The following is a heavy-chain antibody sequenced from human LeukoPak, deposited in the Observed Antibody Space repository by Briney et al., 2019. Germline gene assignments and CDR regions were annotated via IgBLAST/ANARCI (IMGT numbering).Heavy chain of an antibody. CDR2: IYYSGST. CDR3: AREKVGGSYLFDY. J-gene: IGHJ4*02. Sequence: SETLSLTCTVSGGSISSYYWSWIRQPPGKGLEWIGYIYYSGSTNYNPSLKSRVTISVDTSKNQFSLKLSSVTAADTAVYYCAREKVGGSYLFDYWGQGTLVTVSS. V-gene: IGHV4-59*12. D-gene: IGHD1-26*01. CDR1: GGSISSYY.